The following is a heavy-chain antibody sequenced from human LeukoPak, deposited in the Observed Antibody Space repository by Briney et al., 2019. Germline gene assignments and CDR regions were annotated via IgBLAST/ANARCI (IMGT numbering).Heavy chain of an antibody. CDR1: GYTFTSYY. D-gene: IGHD3-22*01. CDR3: ARAPGYDSSGYYSGDAFDI. Sequence: GASVKVSCKASGYTFTSYYMHWVRQAPGQGLEWMGILNPSGGSTSYAQKFQGRVTMTRDTSTSTVYMELSSLRSEDTAVYYCARAPGYDSSGYYSGDAFDIWGQGTMVTVSS. V-gene: IGHV1-46*01. CDR2: LNPSGGST. J-gene: IGHJ3*02.